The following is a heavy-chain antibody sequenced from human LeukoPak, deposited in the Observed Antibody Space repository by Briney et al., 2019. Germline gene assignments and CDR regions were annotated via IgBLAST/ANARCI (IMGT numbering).Heavy chain of an antibody. D-gene: IGHD2-2*01. CDR1: GFTFSSYA. CDR3: AREVVPAASNWFDP. J-gene: IGHJ5*02. CDR2: ISYDGSNI. V-gene: IGHV3-30*04. Sequence: GGSPRLSCAASGFTFSSYAMSWVRQAPGKGLEWVAVISYDGSNIFYADSVKGRFTISRDNSKNTLYLQMNSLRVEDTAVYYCAREVVPAASNWFDPWGQGTLVTVSS.